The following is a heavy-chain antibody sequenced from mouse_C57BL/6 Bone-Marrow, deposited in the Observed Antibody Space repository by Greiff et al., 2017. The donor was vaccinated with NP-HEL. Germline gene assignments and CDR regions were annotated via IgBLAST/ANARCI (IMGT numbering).Heavy chain of an antibody. CDR2: ISGGGGNT. J-gene: IGHJ4*01. CDR1: GFTFSSYT. Sequence: DVKLVESGGGLVKPGGSLKLSCAASGFTFSSYTMSWVRQTPEKRLEWVATISGGGGNTYYPDSVKGRFTISRDNAKNTLYLQMSSLRSEDTALYYCARQYPYYYAMDYWGQGTSVTVSS. D-gene: IGHD5-1-1*01. CDR3: ARQYPYYYAMDY. V-gene: IGHV5-9*01.